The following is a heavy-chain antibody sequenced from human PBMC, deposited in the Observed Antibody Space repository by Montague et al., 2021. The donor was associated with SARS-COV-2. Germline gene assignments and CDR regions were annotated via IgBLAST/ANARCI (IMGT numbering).Heavy chain of an antibody. V-gene: IGHV3-30*04. CDR1: GFPFSSYA. CDR3: ARTNSGSYSGAFDI. D-gene: IGHD1-26*01. CDR2: ISYDGSNK. Sequence: SRSLSLSASGFPFSSYAMHWVRQAPGKGLEWVAVISYDGSNKYYADSVKGRFTISRDNSKNTLYLQMNSLRAEDTAVYYCARTNSGSYSGAFDIWGQGTMATVSS. J-gene: IGHJ3*02.